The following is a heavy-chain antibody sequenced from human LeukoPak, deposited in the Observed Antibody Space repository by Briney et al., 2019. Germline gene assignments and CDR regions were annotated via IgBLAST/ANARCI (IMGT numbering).Heavy chain of an antibody. CDR3: ARVHYSNYDYFDY. V-gene: IGHV3-48*01. J-gene: IGHJ4*02. CDR2: ISSSSSTI. CDR1: GFTFSSYG. D-gene: IGHD4-11*01. Sequence: GGTLRLSCAASGFTFSSYGMSWVRQAPGKGLEWVSYISSSSSTIYYADSVKGRFTISRDNAKNSLYLQMNSLRAEDTAVYYCARVHYSNYDYFDYWGQGTLVTVSS.